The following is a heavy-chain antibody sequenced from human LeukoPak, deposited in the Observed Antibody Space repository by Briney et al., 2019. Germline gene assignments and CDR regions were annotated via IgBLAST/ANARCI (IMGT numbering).Heavy chain of an antibody. CDR1: GYTFTGYY. D-gene: IGHD3-9*01. Sequence: ASVKVSCKASGYTFTGYYMHWVRQAPGQGLEWMGWINPNSGGTNYAQKFQGRVTMTRDTSISTAYMELSRLRSDDTAVYYCARDYREIPNILTGYAPYNWGQGTLVTVSS. J-gene: IGHJ4*02. CDR2: INPNSGGT. V-gene: IGHV1-2*02. CDR3: ARDYREIPNILTGYAPYN.